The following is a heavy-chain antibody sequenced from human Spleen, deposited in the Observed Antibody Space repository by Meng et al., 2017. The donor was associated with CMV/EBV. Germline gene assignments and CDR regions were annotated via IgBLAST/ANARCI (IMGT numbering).Heavy chain of an antibody. CDR2: ISSFSDYI. CDR3: ARSDTVFGEVAYFDY. J-gene: IGHJ4*02. V-gene: IGHV3-21*01. CDR1: GFTFFNYN. Sequence: GGSLRLSCAASGFTFFNYNMNWVRQAPGKGLEWVSSISSFSDYINYADSVKGRFTISRDNAKNSLYLHMNSLRAEDTAVYYCARSDTVFGEVAYFDYWGQGTLVTVSS. D-gene: IGHD3-3*01.